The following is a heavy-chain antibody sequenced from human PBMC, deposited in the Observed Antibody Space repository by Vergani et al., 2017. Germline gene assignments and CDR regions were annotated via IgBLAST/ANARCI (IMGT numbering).Heavy chain of an antibody. CDR2: IYYSGST. Sequence: QVQLQESGPGLVKPSQTLSLTCTVSGGSISSGGYYWSWIRQHPGKGLEWIGYIYYSGSTYYNPSLKSLVTISVDTSKNQFSLKLSSVTAADTAVYYCSRWFGVVNYFDYWGQGTLVTVSS. CDR3: SRWFGVVNYFDY. V-gene: IGHV4-31*01. J-gene: IGHJ4*02. CDR1: GGSISSGGYY. D-gene: IGHD3-10*01.